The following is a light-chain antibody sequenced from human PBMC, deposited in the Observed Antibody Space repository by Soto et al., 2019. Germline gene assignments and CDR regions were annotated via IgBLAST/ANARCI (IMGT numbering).Light chain of an antibody. J-gene: IGLJ2*01. CDR2: AVT. CDR3: CSYAGSSSSVI. Sequence: QSALTQPASVSGSPGQSITISCTGTISDVGSYNLVSWYQQHPGKAPQLMIFAVTKRPSGVSDRFSGSKSGYTASLTVSGLQAEDEADYYCCSYAGSSSSVIFGGGTKVTVL. V-gene: IGLV2-23*02. CDR1: ISDVGSYNL.